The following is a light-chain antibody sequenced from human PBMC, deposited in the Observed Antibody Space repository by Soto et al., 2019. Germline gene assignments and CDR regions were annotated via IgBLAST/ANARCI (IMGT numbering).Light chain of an antibody. J-gene: IGKJ2*01. CDR3: HRYSNWQYT. CDR2: DAS. CDR1: QSVSSY. Sequence: EIVLTQSPATLSLSPGERATLSCRASQSVSSYLAWYQQKPGQAPRLLIYDASNRATGIPARFSGSGSGTDFTLTISSLEPEDFAVYYCHRYSNWQYTFGQGTKLEIK. V-gene: IGKV3-11*01.